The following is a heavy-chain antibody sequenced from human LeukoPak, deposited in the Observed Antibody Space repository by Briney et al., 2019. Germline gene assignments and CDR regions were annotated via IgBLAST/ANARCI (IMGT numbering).Heavy chain of an antibody. CDR2: IIPIFGTA. CDR3: AREEGWKGSSGYYFVAGFDY. J-gene: IGHJ4*02. D-gene: IGHD3-22*01. Sequence: GASVKVSCKASGGTFSSYAISWVRQAPGQGLEWMGGIIPIFGTANYAQKFQGRVTITADKSTSTAYMELSSLRSEDTAVYYCAREEGWKGSSGYYFVAGFDYWGQGTLVTVSS. CDR1: GGTFSSYA. V-gene: IGHV1-69*06.